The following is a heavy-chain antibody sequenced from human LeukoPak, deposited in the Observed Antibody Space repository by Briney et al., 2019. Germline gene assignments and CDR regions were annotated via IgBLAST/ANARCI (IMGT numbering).Heavy chain of an antibody. Sequence: GASVKVSCKASGYTFTNYYMHWVRQAPGQGLEWLGLITPSGGSTWYAQKFPGRVTMTRDMSTSTDYMELSSLRSEDTAVYYCARDNSVGDYAWWFDPWGQGTLVTVSS. J-gene: IGHJ5*02. CDR2: ITPSGGST. D-gene: IGHD1-26*01. CDR3: ARDNSVGDYAWWFDP. V-gene: IGHV1-46*01. CDR1: GYTFTNYY.